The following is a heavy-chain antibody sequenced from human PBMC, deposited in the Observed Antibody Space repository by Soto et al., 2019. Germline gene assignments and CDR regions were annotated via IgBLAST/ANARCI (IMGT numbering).Heavy chain of an antibody. J-gene: IGHJ6*02. CDR2: ISDNGRTI. D-gene: IGHD3-16*02. CDR1: GFTFNYYY. CDR3: ARAQGGYVRGTYRHYGVDV. Sequence: QVQLVESGGGLVKPGGSLRLSCAASGFTFNYYYMTWIRQAPGKGLECVSYISDNGRTISYPDSVKGRFTISRDNARNSLYLQMDSLGSEDSAVYYCARAQGGYVRGTYRHYGVDVWGQGTTVTVPS. V-gene: IGHV3-11*01.